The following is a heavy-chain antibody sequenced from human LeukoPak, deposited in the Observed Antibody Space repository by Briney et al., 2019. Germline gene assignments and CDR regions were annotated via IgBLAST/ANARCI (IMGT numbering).Heavy chain of an antibody. V-gene: IGHV3-30*03. CDR1: GFTSGRYI. J-gene: IGHJ4*02. Sequence: GRSLRLSCAASGFTSGRYILHWVRQAPGKGLEWVAVISDDGRNKFYGEFVKGRFTISRDNSKNALYLQMHSLGAEDTAMYFCARNLDHTTTGVLGYWGQGTLVTVSS. D-gene: IGHD3-16*01. CDR2: ISDDGRNK. CDR3: ARNLDHTTTGVLGY.